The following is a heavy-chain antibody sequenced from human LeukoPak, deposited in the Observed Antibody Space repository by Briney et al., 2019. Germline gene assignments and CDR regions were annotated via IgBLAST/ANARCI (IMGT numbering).Heavy chain of an antibody. Sequence: ASVKVSCKASGYTFTGYYMHWVRQAPGQGLEWMGWISAYNGNTNYAQKLQGRVTMTTDTSTSTAYMELRSLRSDDTAVYYCATEYYDILTGYWSDYWGQGTLVTVSS. CDR1: GYTFTGYY. CDR3: ATEYYDILTGYWSDY. V-gene: IGHV1-18*04. CDR2: ISAYNGNT. D-gene: IGHD3-9*01. J-gene: IGHJ4*02.